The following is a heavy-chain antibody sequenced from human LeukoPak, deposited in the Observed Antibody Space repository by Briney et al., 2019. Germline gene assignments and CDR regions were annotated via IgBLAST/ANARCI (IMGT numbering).Heavy chain of an antibody. D-gene: IGHD5-12*01. CDR1: GGSVSSGTYY. Sequence: PSETLSLTCTVSGGSVSSGTYYWSWIRQPPGKGLEWIGYIYYSGSTNYNPSLKSRVTISVDTSKNQFSLKLSSVTAADTAVYYCARSCGYSGYAYDAFDLWGQGTMVTVSS. CDR2: IYYSGST. V-gene: IGHV4-61*01. CDR3: ARSCGYSGYAYDAFDL. J-gene: IGHJ3*01.